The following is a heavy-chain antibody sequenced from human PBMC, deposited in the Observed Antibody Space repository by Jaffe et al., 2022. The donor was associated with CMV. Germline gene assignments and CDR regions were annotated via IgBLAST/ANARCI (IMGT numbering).Heavy chain of an antibody. Sequence: EVQLVESGGGLVQPGRSLRLSCAASGFTFDDYAMHWVRQAPGKGLEWVSGISWNSGSIGYADSVKGRFTISRDNAKNSLYLQMNSLRAEDTALYYCAKGMVSSGWYSYYYYGMDVWGQGTTVTVSS. CDR2: ISWNSGSI. CDR3: AKGMVSSGWYSYYYYGMDV. D-gene: IGHD6-19*01. J-gene: IGHJ6*02. CDR1: GFTFDDYA. V-gene: IGHV3-9*01.